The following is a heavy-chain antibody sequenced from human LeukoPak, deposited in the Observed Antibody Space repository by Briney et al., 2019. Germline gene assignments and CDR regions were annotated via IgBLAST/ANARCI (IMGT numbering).Heavy chain of an antibody. CDR3: AKDGGGSLEWLPPMDV. Sequence: GGSLILSCAVSGFTFRNYHMSWVLQAPGKGLEGVSSITGSGGGPYYGDSVKGRFTISRDNSMNTLFLQMNSLRAEDTAVYYCAKDGGGSLEWLPPMDVWGQGTTVTVSS. CDR2: ITGSGGGP. CDR1: GFTFRNYH. D-gene: IGHD3-3*01. J-gene: IGHJ6*02. V-gene: IGHV3-23*01.